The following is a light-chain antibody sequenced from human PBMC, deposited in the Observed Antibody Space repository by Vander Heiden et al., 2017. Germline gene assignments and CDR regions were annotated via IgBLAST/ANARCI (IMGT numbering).Light chain of an antibody. CDR2: EVS. V-gene: IGLV2-23*02. J-gene: IGLJ2*01. Sequence: QSALTQPASVSGSPGQSITISCTGTSSDVGSYNLVSWYQQHPGKAPKLVIYEVSKRPSGVSNRFSGSKSGNTASLTISGLQAEDKSDYYCCSYAGSSTSVVFGGGTKLTVL. CDR1: SSDVGSYNL. CDR3: CSYAGSSTSVV.